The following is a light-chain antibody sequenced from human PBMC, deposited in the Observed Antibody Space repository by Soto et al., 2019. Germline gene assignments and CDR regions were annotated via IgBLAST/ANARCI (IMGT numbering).Light chain of an antibody. J-gene: IGLJ2*01. CDR1: STDVGGYDY. CDR2: EVT. Sequence: QSALTQPASVSGSPGQSITISCTGSSTDVGGYDYVSWYLQHPGKAPKLIIYEVTHRPSGVSNRFSGSKSGNTASLTISGLQPEDEADYYCSSNTGGTTLLCGGGTKLTVL. CDR3: SSNTGGTTLL. V-gene: IGLV2-14*01.